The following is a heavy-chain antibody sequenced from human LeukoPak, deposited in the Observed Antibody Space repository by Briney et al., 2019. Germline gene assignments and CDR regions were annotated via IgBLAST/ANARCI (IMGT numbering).Heavy chain of an antibody. V-gene: IGHV5-51*01. CDR2: IYPGDSDT. Sequence: GESLKISCQASGYTFAKYWIGWVRQMPGKGLEWMGIIYPGDSDTRYSPSFQGQVTISADKSISTAYLQWSSLKASDTAMYYCARHEGSGWYFDYWGQGTLVTVSS. CDR1: GYTFAKYW. CDR3: ARHEGSGWYFDY. J-gene: IGHJ4*02. D-gene: IGHD6-19*01.